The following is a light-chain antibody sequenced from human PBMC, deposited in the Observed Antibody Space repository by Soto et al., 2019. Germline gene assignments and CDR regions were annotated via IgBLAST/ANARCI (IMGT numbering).Light chain of an antibody. Sequence: EIGMTQSPATLSVSPGERATLSCGASQSVNDNLAWYQQKPGQAPRLLIYRTSIRSTGFPARFSGSRSETDFTLTIGSLQSEDFAAYYCQQYNQWPLTFGGGTKVDIK. J-gene: IGKJ4*01. CDR1: QSVNDN. V-gene: IGKV3-15*01. CDR3: QQYNQWPLT. CDR2: RTS.